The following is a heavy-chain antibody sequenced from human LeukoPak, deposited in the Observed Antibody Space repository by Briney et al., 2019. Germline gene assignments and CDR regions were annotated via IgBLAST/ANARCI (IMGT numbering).Heavy chain of an antibody. CDR1: GGSISSYY. V-gene: IGHV4-4*07. D-gene: IGHD6-13*01. Sequence: SETLSLTCTVSGGSISSYYWSWIRQPAGKGLEWIGRIYTSGSTNYNPSLKSRVTMSVDTSKNQFSLKLSSVTAADTAVYYCARDCVSSSWSESGYFDYWGQGTLVTVSS. J-gene: IGHJ4*03. CDR3: ARDCVSSSWSESGYFDY. CDR2: IYTSGST.